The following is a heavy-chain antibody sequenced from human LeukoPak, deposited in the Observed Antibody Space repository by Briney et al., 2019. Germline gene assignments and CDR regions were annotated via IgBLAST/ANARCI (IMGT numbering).Heavy chain of an antibody. CDR3: ASAGAVTDSFVH. CDR1: GFTFRTYT. V-gene: IGHV3-30-3*01. Sequence: PGGSLRLSRAASGFTFRTYTMHWVRQAPGKGLEWVASISYDGYYKYYAESVKGPFIISRDNSKNTLYLQINSLRADDTAVYYCASAGAVTDSFVHWGEGTLVIVSS. CDR2: ISYDGYYK. D-gene: IGHD4-23*01. J-gene: IGHJ4*02.